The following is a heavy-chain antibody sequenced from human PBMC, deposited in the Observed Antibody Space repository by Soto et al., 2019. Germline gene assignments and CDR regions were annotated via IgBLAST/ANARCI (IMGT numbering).Heavy chain of an antibody. D-gene: IGHD1-26*01. CDR2: IYHSGST. V-gene: IGHV4-4*02. CDR1: GGSISSSNW. CDR3: AKVSGSYYYGMDV. J-gene: IGHJ6*02. Sequence: QVQLQESGPGLVKASGTQSLTCAVSGGSISSSNWWSWVRQPPGKGLEWIGEIYHSGSTNYNPSLKSRVTISVDKSKNQFSLKLSSVTAADTAVYYCAKVSGSYYYGMDVWGQGTTVTVSS.